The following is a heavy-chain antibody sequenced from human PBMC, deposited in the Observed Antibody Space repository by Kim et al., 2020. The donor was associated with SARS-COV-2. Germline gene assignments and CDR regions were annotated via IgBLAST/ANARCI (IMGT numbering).Heavy chain of an antibody. CDR1: GGSIRTKNTY. V-gene: IGHV4-39*01. CDR2: MYYTGNT. CDR3: AKQGALDP. J-gene: IGHJ5*02. Sequence: SETLSLTCTVSGGSIRTKNTYWAWIRQPPGKGLEWIGSMYYTGNTYYNPYLKSRVTISADTSKNQFSLNLKSVTATDTSIYYCAKQGALDPWGQGILVTVS.